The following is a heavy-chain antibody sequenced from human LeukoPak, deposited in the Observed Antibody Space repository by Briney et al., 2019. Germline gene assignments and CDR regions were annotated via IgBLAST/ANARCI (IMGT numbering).Heavy chain of an antibody. J-gene: IGHJ5*02. D-gene: IGHD2-15*01. CDR2: INLNIGGA. CDR3: ARGLADRYSSGDSCYPGYNWFDP. CDR1: GYTFTAYY. Sequence: ASVTVSCTASGYTFTAYYIHWFGQAPGQGLEWMGWINLNIGGANYSLKFQGRVTMTRDTSISTVYMELRRLRSDDTAVYYCARGLADRYSSGDSCYPGYNWFDPWGQGTQVTVSS. V-gene: IGHV1-2*02.